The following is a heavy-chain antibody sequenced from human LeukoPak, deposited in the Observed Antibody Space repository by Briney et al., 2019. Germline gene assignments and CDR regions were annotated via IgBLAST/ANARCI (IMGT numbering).Heavy chain of an antibody. CDR1: GYPFTDYY. CDR3: ARGLWQQGVFGY. V-gene: IGHV1-2*06. J-gene: IGHJ4*02. Sequence: ASVKVSCKASGYPFTDYYLHWVRQAPGQGLEWMGLINPKSGDTNYAQKFQGRVTMTSDTSISTAYMELSRLRSDDTAVYYCARGLWQQGVFGYWGQGTLVTVSP. CDR2: INPKSGDT. D-gene: IGHD6-13*01.